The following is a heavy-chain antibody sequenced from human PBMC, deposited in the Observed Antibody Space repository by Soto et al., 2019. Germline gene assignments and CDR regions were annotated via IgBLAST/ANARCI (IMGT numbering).Heavy chain of an antibody. V-gene: IGHV1-69*04. CDR2: IIPILGIA. Sequence: SVKVSCKASGGTFSSYTISWVRQAPGQGLEWMGRIIPILGIANYAQKFQGRVTITADKSTSTAYMELSSLRSEDTAVYYCARDFAPGVVVPAASAYYYYMDVWGKGTTVTVSS. D-gene: IGHD2-2*01. J-gene: IGHJ6*03. CDR1: GGTFSSYT. CDR3: ARDFAPGVVVPAASAYYYYMDV.